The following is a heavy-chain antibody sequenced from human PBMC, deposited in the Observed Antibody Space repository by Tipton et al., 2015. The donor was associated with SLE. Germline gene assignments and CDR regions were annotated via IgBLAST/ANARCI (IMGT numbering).Heavy chain of an antibody. CDR3: ARGDTYTGPLYFDS. D-gene: IGHD3-16*01. J-gene: IGHJ4*02. V-gene: IGHV4-34*01. CDR1: GGSVSGYY. CDR2: INHVGST. Sequence: LRLSCAVNGGSVSGYYWSWIRQPPGKGLEWIGEINHVGSTNYNPSLKSRVTISVDTSKNQFSLKLSSVTAADTAVYYCARGDTYTGPLYFDSWGQGTLVTVSS.